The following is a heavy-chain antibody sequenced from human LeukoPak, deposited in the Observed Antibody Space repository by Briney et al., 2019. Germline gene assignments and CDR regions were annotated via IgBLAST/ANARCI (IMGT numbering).Heavy chain of an antibody. CDR3: ARVSDNRFDP. D-gene: IGHD2-21*01. CDR2: IIPIFGIA. J-gene: IGHJ5*02. Sequence: SVKVSCKASGGTFSSYAISWVRQAPGQGLEWMGRIIPIFGIANYAQKFQGRVTITADKSTSTAYMELSSLRSEDTAVYYCARVSDNRFDPWGQGTLVTVSS. CDR1: GGTFSSYA. V-gene: IGHV1-69*04.